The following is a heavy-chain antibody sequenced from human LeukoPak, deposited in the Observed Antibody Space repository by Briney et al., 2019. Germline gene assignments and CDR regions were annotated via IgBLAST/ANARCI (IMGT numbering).Heavy chain of an antibody. Sequence: PSETLSLTCAVYGGSFSGYYWSWIRQPPGKGLEWIGEINHSGSTNYNPSLKSRVTISVDTSKNQFSLRLSSVTAADTAVYYCARGWESRYFDSWGQGTLVTVSS. J-gene: IGHJ4*02. V-gene: IGHV4-34*01. CDR3: ARGWESRYFDS. CDR1: GGSFSGYY. D-gene: IGHD1-26*01. CDR2: INHSGST.